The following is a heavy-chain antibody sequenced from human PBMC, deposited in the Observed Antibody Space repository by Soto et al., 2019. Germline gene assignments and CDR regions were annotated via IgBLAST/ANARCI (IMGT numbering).Heavy chain of an antibody. Sequence: GGSLRLSCAASGFTFSSYSMNWVRQAPGKGLEWVSSISSSSSYIYYADSVKGRFTISRDNAKNSLYLQMNSLRAEDTAVYYCARERAYCGGGISCSYYYGMDVWGQGTTVTVSS. J-gene: IGHJ6*02. D-gene: IGHD2-21*01. V-gene: IGHV3-21*01. CDR2: ISSSSSYI. CDR3: ARERAYCGGGISCSYYYGMDV. CDR1: GFTFSSYS.